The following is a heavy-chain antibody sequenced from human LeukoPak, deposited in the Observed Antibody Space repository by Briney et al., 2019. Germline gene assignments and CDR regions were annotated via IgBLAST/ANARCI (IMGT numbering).Heavy chain of an antibody. Sequence: GGSLRLSCAAPGFTSSSYNMNWVRQAPGKGLEWVSYITSSSSTIYYADSVKGRFTISRDNAKNSLYLQMNSLRDEDTAVYYCAREYSSSSGSVSDYWGQGTLVTVSS. J-gene: IGHJ4*02. CDR3: AREYSSSSGSVSDY. V-gene: IGHV3-48*02. D-gene: IGHD6-6*01. CDR1: GFTSSSYN. CDR2: ITSSSSTI.